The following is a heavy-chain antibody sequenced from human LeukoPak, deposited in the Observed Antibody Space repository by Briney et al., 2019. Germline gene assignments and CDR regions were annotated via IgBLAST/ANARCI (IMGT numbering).Heavy chain of an antibody. Sequence: SETLSLTCTVSGYSISSGYYWGWIRQPPGKGLEWIGSIYHSGSTYYNPSLKSRVTISVDTSKNQFSLKLSSVTAADTAVYYCARETLYSSSWYDGGYYYYMDVWGKGTTVTVSS. J-gene: IGHJ6*03. CDR2: IYHSGST. D-gene: IGHD6-13*01. V-gene: IGHV4-38-2*02. CDR3: ARETLYSSSWYDGGYYYYMDV. CDR1: GYSISSGYY.